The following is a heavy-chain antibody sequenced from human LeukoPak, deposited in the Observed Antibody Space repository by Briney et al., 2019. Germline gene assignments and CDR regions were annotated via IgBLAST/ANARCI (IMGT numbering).Heavy chain of an antibody. V-gene: IGHV3-53*01. CDR2: LYSDGTT. CDR3: TKLKGWYGEGFFDY. J-gene: IGHJ4*02. Sequence: GGSLRLSCAASGFTVSSNYMSWVRQPAGKGLEWVSVLYSDGTTFYAGSVKGRFTISRDTSKNTLYLQMNDLRADDTAVYYCTKLKGWYGEGFFDYWGQGTLVTLPS. D-gene: IGHD6-19*01. CDR1: GFTVSSNY.